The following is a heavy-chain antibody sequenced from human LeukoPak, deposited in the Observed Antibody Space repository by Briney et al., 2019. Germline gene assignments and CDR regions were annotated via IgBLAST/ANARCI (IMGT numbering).Heavy chain of an antibody. J-gene: IGHJ4*02. D-gene: IGHD3-22*01. V-gene: IGHV1-2*02. CDR1: GYTLTSYY. Sequence: ASVKVSFTASGYTLTSYYMHWVRQAPGQGLEWMGWMKPNSGDTSSAQKFQGRVTFTSHTSITTAYMALHRLKSDDTAVYYCARLFNYYDNSGYYQYYFDYWGQGTLVTVSS. CDR3: ARLFNYYDNSGYYQYYFDY. CDR2: MKPNSGDT.